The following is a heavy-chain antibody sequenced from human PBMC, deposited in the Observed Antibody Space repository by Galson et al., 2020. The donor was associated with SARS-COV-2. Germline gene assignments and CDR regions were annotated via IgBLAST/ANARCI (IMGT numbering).Heavy chain of an antibody. J-gene: IGHJ6*02. CDR3: ARAWLAVINGGLTLHGMDI. CDR1: GGSISSGYNY. Sequence: SQTLSHTCTVSGGSISSGYNYWTWIRQPAGKGLEWIGRIYTSGSTDYNPSLKSRVPIPVDTSENQFSLRLSSVTAADTAVYYCARAWLAVINGGLTLHGMDIWGQGTTVTVSS. D-gene: IGHD2-8*01. CDR2: IYTSGST. V-gene: IGHV4-61*02.